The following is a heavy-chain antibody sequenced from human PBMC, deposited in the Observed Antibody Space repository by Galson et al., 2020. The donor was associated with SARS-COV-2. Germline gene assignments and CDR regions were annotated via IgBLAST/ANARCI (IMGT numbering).Heavy chain of an antibody. V-gene: IGHV4-38-2*01. CDR1: GVSISTTNY. CDR2: VYPSGSK. D-gene: IGHD3-22*01. J-gene: IGHJ2*01. Sequence: SETLSLTCAVSGVSISTTNYWSWIRQAPGKGLEWIGSVYPSGSKYYNPSLKRRVTISLDTSKNQFSLRLTSVTAADTALYYCARQGVTMIFVLTVPGWFFDVWVRGTLVTVSS. CDR3: ARQGVTMIFVLTVPGWFFDV.